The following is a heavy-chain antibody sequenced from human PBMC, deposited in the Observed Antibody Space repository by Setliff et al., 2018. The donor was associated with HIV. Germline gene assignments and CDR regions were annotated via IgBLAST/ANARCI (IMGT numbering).Heavy chain of an antibody. V-gene: IGHV4-31*01. D-gene: IGHD3-22*01. Sequence: PSETLSLTCTVSGGSISSSSYYWNWFRQYPGKGLEWIGYIHYTGTTNQNPSLRSLITISLDTSKNQFSLKLTSVTAADTAVYYCARGVYYYYDSDAYWYWFDPWGQGTLVTVSS. J-gene: IGHJ5*02. CDR3: ARGVYYYYDSDAYWYWFDP. CDR1: GGSISSSSYY. CDR2: IHYTGTT.